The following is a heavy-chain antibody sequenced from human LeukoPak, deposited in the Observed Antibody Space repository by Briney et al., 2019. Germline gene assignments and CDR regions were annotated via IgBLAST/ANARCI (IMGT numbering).Heavy chain of an antibody. CDR2: IKQDGSDK. V-gene: IGHV3-7*03. Sequence: GGSLRLSCAASGFTFRTYWMSWVRQAPGKGLEWVANIKQDGSDKNYVDSVKGRFTISRDNAKNSLYLQMNSLRAADTAVYYCARVSEGRYCSGGSCHFQRSAFDIWGQGTMVTVSS. D-gene: IGHD2-15*01. CDR3: ARVSEGRYCSGGSCHFQRSAFDI. J-gene: IGHJ3*02. CDR1: GFTFRTYW.